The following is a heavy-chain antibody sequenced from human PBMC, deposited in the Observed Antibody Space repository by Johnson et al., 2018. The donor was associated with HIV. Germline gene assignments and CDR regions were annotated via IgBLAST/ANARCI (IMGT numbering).Heavy chain of an antibody. J-gene: IGHJ3*02. V-gene: IGHV3-66*01. CDR1: GFTVSSNY. CDR3: ARRGITIVADAFDI. CDR2: IYSGGRT. D-gene: IGHD3-10*01. Sequence: VQLVESGGGLVQPGGSLRLSCAASGFTVSSNYMSWVRQAPGKGLEWVSVIYSGGRTGYADSVKGRFTISRDNAKKLLYLQMYSLRAEDTAFYYCARRGITIVADAFDIWGQGTMVTVSS.